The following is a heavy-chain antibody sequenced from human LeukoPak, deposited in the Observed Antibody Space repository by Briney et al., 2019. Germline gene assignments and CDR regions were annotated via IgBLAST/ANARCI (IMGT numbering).Heavy chain of an antibody. D-gene: IGHD5-18*01. CDR3: AKGRIQLWPYYFDY. V-gene: IGHV3-9*01. CDR2: ISWNSGSI. CDR1: GFTFDDYA. J-gene: IGHJ4*02. Sequence: GGPLRLSCAASGFTFDDYAMHWVRQAPGKGLEWVSGISWNSGSIGYADSVKGRFTISRDNAKNSPYLQMNSLRAEDTALYYCAKGRIQLWPYYFDYWGQGTLVTVSS.